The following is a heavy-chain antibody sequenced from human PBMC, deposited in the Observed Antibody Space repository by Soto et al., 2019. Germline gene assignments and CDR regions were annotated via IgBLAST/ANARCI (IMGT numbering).Heavy chain of an antibody. CDR3: VRYCGTTLCNGVATRTFDY. V-gene: IGHV3-48*03. J-gene: IGHJ4*02. D-gene: IGHD5-12*01. CDR2: ISTSGSTV. CDR1: RFTFSAYG. Sequence: PGGSLRLSCAASRFTFSAYGMHWFRQAPGKGLEWVSYISTSGSTVYYADSVKGRFTVSRDNTRNSLYLQMDSLRDEDTALYYCVRYCGTTLCNGVATRTFDYWGQGTLVTVSS.